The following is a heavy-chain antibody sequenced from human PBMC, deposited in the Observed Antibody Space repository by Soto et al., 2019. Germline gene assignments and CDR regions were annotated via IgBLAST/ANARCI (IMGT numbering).Heavy chain of an antibody. Sequence: ASVKVSCKASGYTLSTYSFHWVRQAPGQGLEWMGWINGGNGHTRYSQKFKDRVTISRDTPASTAYMELSGLRSEDTAVYYCARGKGMEENYYYYGMDVWGQGTTVTVSS. D-gene: IGHD1-1*01. CDR1: GYTLSTYS. CDR3: ARGKGMEENYYYYGMDV. CDR2: INGGNGHT. J-gene: IGHJ6*02. V-gene: IGHV1-3*01.